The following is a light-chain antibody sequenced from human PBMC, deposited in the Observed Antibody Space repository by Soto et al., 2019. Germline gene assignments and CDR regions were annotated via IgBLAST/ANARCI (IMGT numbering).Light chain of an antibody. Sequence: EIVMTQSPVNLSMSPGERATLYCRASQSVYNYLAWYQQKPGQAPRLLISGASTRATGIPARFSGSGSGTEFTLTISSLQSEDFAFYYCQQYNNWPPTFGQGTRLEIK. CDR1: QSVYNY. J-gene: IGKJ5*01. V-gene: IGKV3-15*01. CDR2: GAS. CDR3: QQYNNWPPT.